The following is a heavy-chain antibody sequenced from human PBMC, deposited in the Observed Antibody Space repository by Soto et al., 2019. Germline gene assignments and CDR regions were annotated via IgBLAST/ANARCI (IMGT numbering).Heavy chain of an antibody. J-gene: IGHJ6*02. CDR3: AKDQGVVVPAANDYYYGMDV. CDR2: ISGSGGST. Sequence: GGSLRLSCAASGFTFSSYAMSWVRQAPGKGLEWVSAISGSGGSTYYADSVKGRFTISRDNSKNTLYLQMNSLRAEDTDVYYCAKDQGVVVPAANDYYYGMDVWGQGTTVTVSS. CDR1: GFTFSSYA. D-gene: IGHD2-2*01. V-gene: IGHV3-23*01.